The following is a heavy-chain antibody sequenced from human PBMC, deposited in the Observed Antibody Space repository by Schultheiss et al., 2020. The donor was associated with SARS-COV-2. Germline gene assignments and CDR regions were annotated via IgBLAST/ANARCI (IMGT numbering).Heavy chain of an antibody. CDR3: ASSPIGGRTGMDV. D-gene: IGHD6-6*01. CDR1: GGSISSYY. V-gene: IGHV4-59*12. J-gene: IGHJ6*02. CDR2: FHSSGST. Sequence: SQTLSLTCTVSGGSISSYYWSWIRQPPGKGLEWIGRFHSSGSTNHNPSLKSRVTISVDTSKNQFSLKLTSVTAADTAVYYCASSPIGGRTGMDVWGQGTTVTVSS.